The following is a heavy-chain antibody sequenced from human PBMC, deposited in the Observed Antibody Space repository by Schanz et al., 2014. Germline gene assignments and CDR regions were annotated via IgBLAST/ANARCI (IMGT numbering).Heavy chain of an antibody. Sequence: EVQLVESGGGLVQPGGSLRLSCAAPGFTLSNYAMHWVRQTPGKGLEWVSFIYIGGNTYYADSVKGRFTISRDNSKNTLYLQMNSLRAEDTAVYYCAKGRFGELSAFDIWGQGTMVTVSS. CDR1: GFTLSNYA. CDR3: AKGRFGELSAFDI. CDR2: IYIGGNT. V-gene: IGHV3-66*01. D-gene: IGHD3-10*01. J-gene: IGHJ3*02.